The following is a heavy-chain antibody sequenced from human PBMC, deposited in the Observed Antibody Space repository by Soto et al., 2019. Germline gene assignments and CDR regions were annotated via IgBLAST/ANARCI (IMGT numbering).Heavy chain of an antibody. J-gene: IGHJ4*02. Sequence: QVQLVQSGAEMKKPGASVKVSCKASGYTFTAYYIHWVRQAPGQGLEWMGWINHNGGGTKYAQKFQGRVTMTRDTSIHTAYMELTRLTSVDTAVYYCARAVHTMIQVIRFRVDQWGQGTLVTVSS. CDR3: ARAVHTMIQVIRFRVDQ. D-gene: IGHD3-22*01. CDR1: GYTFTAYY. V-gene: IGHV1-2*02. CDR2: INHNGGGT.